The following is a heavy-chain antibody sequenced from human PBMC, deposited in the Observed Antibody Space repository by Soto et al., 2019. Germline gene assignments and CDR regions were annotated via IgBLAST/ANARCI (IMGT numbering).Heavy chain of an antibody. CDR2: INAGNGNT. Sequence: ASVKVSCKASGYTFTSYAMHWVRQAPGQRLEWMGRINAGNGNTKYSQKFQGRVTITRDTSASTAYMELSSLRSEDTAVYYCARDGYYYDSSGYYWFDPWGQGTLVTVSS. V-gene: IGHV1-3*01. CDR1: GYTFTSYA. J-gene: IGHJ5*02. D-gene: IGHD3-22*01. CDR3: ARDGYYYDSSGYYWFDP.